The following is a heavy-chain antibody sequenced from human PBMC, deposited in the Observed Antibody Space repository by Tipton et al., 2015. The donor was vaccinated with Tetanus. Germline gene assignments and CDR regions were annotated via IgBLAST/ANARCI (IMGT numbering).Heavy chain of an antibody. D-gene: IGHD3-9*01. Sequence: SLRLSCAASKFSFSRHSMNWVRQAPGKGLEWVSSISSGSTYIYYADSVKGRFTISRDNAKNSLYLLMDSLRAEDTAVYYCARDVSVAGLRYFDVWGQGTLVTVSS. CDR2: ISSGSTYI. J-gene: IGHJ3*01. CDR3: ARDVSVAGLRYFDV. V-gene: IGHV3-21*01. CDR1: KFSFSRHS.